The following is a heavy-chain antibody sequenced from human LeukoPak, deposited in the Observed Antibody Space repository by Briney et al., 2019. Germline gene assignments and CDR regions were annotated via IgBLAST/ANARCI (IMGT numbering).Heavy chain of an antibody. CDR3: ARLRWFGEFDY. V-gene: IGHV4-39*01. J-gene: IGHJ4*02. CDR1: GGSISSSSYY. Sequence: SETLSLTCTLSGGSISSSSYYCGWIRQPPGKGLEWIGSIYYSGSTYYNPSLKSRVTISVDTSKNQFSRNLSSVTAGDTAVYYCARLRWFGEFDYWGQGPLVTVSS. CDR2: IYYSGST. D-gene: IGHD3-10*01.